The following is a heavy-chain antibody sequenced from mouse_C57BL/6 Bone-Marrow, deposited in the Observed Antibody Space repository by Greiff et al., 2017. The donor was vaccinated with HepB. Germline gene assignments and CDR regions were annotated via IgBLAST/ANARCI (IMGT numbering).Heavy chain of an antibody. Sequence: QVQLQQPGAELVKPGASVKLSCKASGYTFTSYWMHWVKQRPGQGLEWIGMIHPNSGSTNYNEKFKSKATLTVDKSSSTAYMQLSSLTSEDSAVYYCAKDSYDYGGFAYWGQGTLVTVSA. J-gene: IGHJ3*01. V-gene: IGHV1-64*01. CDR3: AKDSYDYGGFAY. D-gene: IGHD2-4*01. CDR1: GYTFTSYW. CDR2: IHPNSGST.